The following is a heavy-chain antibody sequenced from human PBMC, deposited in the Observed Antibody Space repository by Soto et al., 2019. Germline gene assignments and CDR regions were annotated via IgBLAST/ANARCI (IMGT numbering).Heavy chain of an antibody. CDR3: ARDDPEYGDYYCYGMDV. Sequence: QVQLVESGGGLVKPGGSLRLSCAASGFTFSDYYMSWIRQAPGKGLEWVSYISSSSSYTNYADSVKGRFTISRDNAKNSLYLQMNSLRAEDTAVYYCARDDPEYGDYYCYGMDVWGQGTTVTVSS. CDR2: ISSSSSYT. D-gene: IGHD4-17*01. J-gene: IGHJ6*02. V-gene: IGHV3-11*06. CDR1: GFTFSDYY.